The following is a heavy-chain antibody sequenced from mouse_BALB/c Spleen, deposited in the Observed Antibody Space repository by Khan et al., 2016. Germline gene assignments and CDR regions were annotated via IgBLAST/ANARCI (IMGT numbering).Heavy chain of an antibody. Sequence: QVQLKQSGPGLVQPSQSLSITCTVSGFSLTRYGVHWVRQSPGKGLEWLGVIWSGGSTDYNAAFISRLSISKDNSKSQVFFKMNSLQANDTAIYYCAREDYYGTYWYFDVWGAGTTVTVSS. CDR2: IWSGGST. J-gene: IGHJ1*01. CDR1: GFSLTRYG. D-gene: IGHD1-1*01. V-gene: IGHV2-2*02. CDR3: AREDYYGTYWYFDV.